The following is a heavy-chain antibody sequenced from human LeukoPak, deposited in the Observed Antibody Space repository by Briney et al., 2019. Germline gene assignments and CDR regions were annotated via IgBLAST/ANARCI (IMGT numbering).Heavy chain of an antibody. V-gene: IGHV4-30-2*01. CDR3: ARLPKRYGGNSYYFDY. Sequence: PSQTLSLTCTVSGGSISSGGYYWSWIRQPPGKGLEWIGYIYHSGSTYYNPSLKSRVTISVDRSKNQFSLKLSSVTAADTAVYYCARLPKRYGGNSYYFDYWGQGTLVTVSS. CDR2: IYHSGST. D-gene: IGHD4-23*01. CDR1: GGSISSGGYY. J-gene: IGHJ4*02.